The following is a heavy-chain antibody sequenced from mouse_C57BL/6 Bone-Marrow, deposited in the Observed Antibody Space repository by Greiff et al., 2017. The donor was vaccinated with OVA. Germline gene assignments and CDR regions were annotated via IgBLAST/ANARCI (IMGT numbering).Heavy chain of an antibody. D-gene: IGHD2-3*01. Sequence: QVQLQQPGAELVKPGASVKLSCKASGYTFTSYWMYWVQQRPGQGLEWIGTIHPNSGSTNYNEKFKSKATLTVDKSSSTVYMQLSSLTSEDSAVYYCARKGWSLKAWFAYWGQGTLVTVSA. V-gene: IGHV1-64*01. CDR3: ARKGWSLKAWFAY. CDR2: IHPNSGST. J-gene: IGHJ3*01. CDR1: GYTFTSYW.